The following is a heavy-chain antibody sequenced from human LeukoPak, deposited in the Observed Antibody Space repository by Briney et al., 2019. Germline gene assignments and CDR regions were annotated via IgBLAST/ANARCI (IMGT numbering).Heavy chain of an antibody. J-gene: IGHJ3*02. CDR2: INHSGST. CDR1: GGSFSGYY. V-gene: IGHV4-34*01. Sequence: SETLSLTCAVYGGSFSGYYWSWIRQPPGKGLEWIGEINHSGSTNYNPSLKSRVTISVDTSKNQFSLKLSSVTAADTAVYYCARDRTTDAFDIWGQGTMSPSLQ. D-gene: IGHD4-11*01. CDR3: ARDRTTDAFDI.